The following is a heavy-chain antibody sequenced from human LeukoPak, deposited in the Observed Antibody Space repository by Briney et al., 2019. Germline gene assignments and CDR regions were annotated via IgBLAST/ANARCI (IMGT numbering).Heavy chain of an antibody. D-gene: IGHD1-20*01. J-gene: IGHJ2*01. CDR2: INHSGGT. CDR1: GGSFSGYY. CDR3: ARLTGYFDL. V-gene: IGHV4-34*01. Sequence: SETLSLTCAVYGGSFSGYYWSWIRQPPGKGLEWIGEINHSGGTNYNPSLKSRVTISVDTSKNQFSLKLSSVTAADTAVYYCARLTGYFDLWGRGTLVTVSS.